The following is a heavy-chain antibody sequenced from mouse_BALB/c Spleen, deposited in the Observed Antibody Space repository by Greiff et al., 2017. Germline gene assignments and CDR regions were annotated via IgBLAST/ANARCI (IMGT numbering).Heavy chain of an antibody. Sequence: QVQLKQPGAELVKPGASVKLSCKASGYTFTSYWMHWVKQRPGQGLEWIGEINPSNGRTNYNEKFKSKATLTVDKSSSTAYMQLSSLTSEDSAVYYCARRATMITTYFDYWGQGTTLTVSS. D-gene: IGHD2-4*01. V-gene: IGHV1S81*02. CDR2: INPSNGRT. CDR3: ARRATMITTYFDY. CDR1: GYTFTSYW. J-gene: IGHJ2*01.